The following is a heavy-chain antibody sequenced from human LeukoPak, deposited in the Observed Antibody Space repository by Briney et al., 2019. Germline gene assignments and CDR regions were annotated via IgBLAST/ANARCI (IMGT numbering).Heavy chain of an antibody. CDR2: IYHSGST. D-gene: IGHD3-3*01. CDR3: ARSGFLRYDFWSGYYTGAARYYYYYMDV. CDR1: GGSISSGGYY. J-gene: IGHJ6*03. V-gene: IGHV4-30-2*01. Sequence: PSQTLSLTRTVSGGSISSGGYYWSWIRQPPGKGLEWIGYIYHSGSTYYNPSLKSRVTISVDRSKNQFSLKLSSVTAADTAVYYCARSGFLRYDFWSGYYTGAARYYYYYMDVWGKGTTVTVSS.